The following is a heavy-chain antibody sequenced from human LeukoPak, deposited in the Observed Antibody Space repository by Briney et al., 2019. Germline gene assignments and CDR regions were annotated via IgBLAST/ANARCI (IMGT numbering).Heavy chain of an antibody. D-gene: IGHD3-10*01. CDR2: IYPGDSDT. Sequence: GGSLKISCKGSGYSFTSYWIGWVRQMPGKGLEWMGIIYPGDSDTRYSPSFQGQVTISADKSISTAYLQWSSLKASDTAMYYCARHGSGSYWASSYYYMDVWGKGTTVTISS. CDR1: GYSFTSYW. J-gene: IGHJ6*03. CDR3: ARHGSGSYWASSYYYMDV. V-gene: IGHV5-51*01.